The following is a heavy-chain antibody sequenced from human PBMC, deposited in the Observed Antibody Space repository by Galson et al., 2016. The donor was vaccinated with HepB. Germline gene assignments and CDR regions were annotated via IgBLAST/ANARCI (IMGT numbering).Heavy chain of an antibody. Sequence: SLRLSCAASGFTFSSYAMSWVRQVPGKGLVWVSHINTDGSSTHYADSVKGRFTISRDNAKNTLYLQINSLRAEDTAVYYCVRDRLATNWFDPWGQGTLVTVSS. CDR3: VRDRLATNWFDP. CDR2: INTDGSST. CDR1: GFTFSSYA. V-gene: IGHV3-74*01. D-gene: IGHD2-8*01. J-gene: IGHJ5*02.